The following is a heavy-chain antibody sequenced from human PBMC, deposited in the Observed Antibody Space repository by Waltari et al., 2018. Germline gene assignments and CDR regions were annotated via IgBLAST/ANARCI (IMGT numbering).Heavy chain of an antibody. Sequence: EVQLLESGGGLVQPGGSLRLSCAASGFTFSSYAMSWVREAPGKGLGWVTPISGSGGSTYYAVSVKGRFTISRDNSKNTLYLQMNSLRAEDTAVYYCAKDPPSTYYDFWSGPFDYWGQGTLVTVSS. CDR2: ISGSGGST. CDR1: GFTFSSYA. J-gene: IGHJ4*02. D-gene: IGHD3-3*01. CDR3: AKDPPSTYYDFWSGPFDY. V-gene: IGHV3-23*01.